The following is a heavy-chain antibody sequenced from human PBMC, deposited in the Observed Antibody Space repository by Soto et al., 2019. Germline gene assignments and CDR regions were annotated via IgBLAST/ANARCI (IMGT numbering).Heavy chain of an antibody. CDR1: GGSISSGGYY. V-gene: IGHV4-31*03. CDR2: IYYSGST. CDR3: AASCVGCGGFNYYGMDV. J-gene: IGHJ6*02. D-gene: IGHD2-21*01. Sequence: QVQLQESGPGLVKPSQTLSLTCTVSGGSISSGGYYWSWIRQHPGKGLEWIGYIYYSGSTYYNPDLKSRVTISVDSSXNXFSLKLSSVTAADTAVYYCAASCVGCGGFNYYGMDVWGQGTTVTVSS.